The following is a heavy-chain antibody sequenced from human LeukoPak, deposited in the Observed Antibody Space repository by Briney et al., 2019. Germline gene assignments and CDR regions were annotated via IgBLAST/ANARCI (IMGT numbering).Heavy chain of an antibody. J-gene: IGHJ4*02. D-gene: IGHD3-10*01. CDR2: MNPNSGNT. CDR3: ARANYYGSGKKDLDY. Sequence: ASVKVSCKASGYTFTTYDMNWVRQATGQGLEWMGWMNPNSGNTGYAQKFQGRVTMTRNTSMSTVYMELNSLRSEDTAVYYCARANYYGSGKKDLDYWGQGTLVTVSS. CDR1: GYTFTTYD. V-gene: IGHV1-8*01.